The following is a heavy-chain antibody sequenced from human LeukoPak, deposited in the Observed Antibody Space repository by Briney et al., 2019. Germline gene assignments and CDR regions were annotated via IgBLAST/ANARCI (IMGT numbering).Heavy chain of an antibody. CDR2: IIPIFGTA. D-gene: IGHD2-15*01. CDR3: ARLIGSGVYYYMDV. CDR1: GGTFSSYA. V-gene: IGHV1-69*13. Sequence: ASVKVSCKASGGTFSSYAISWVRQAPGQGLEWMGGIIPIFGTANYAQKFQGRVTITADESTSTAYMELSSLRSEDTAVYYCARLIGSGVYYYMDVWGKGTTLTVSS. J-gene: IGHJ6*03.